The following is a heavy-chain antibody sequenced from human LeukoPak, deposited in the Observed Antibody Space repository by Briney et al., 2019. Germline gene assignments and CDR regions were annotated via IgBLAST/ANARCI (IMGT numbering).Heavy chain of an antibody. CDR3: ARGSDMGTVTIDY. V-gene: IGHV1-69*13. D-gene: IGHD4-17*01. CDR2: IIPIFGTA. J-gene: IGHJ4*02. Sequence: ASVKVSCKASGGTFSSYAISWVRQAPGQGLEWMGGIIPIFGTANYAQKFQGRVTITADESTSTAYMALSSLRSEDTAVYYCARGSDMGTVTIDYWGQGTLVTVSS. CDR1: GGTFSSYA.